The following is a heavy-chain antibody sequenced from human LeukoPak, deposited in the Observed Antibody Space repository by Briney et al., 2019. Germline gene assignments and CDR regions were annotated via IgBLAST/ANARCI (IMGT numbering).Heavy chain of an antibody. J-gene: IGHJ5*02. Sequence: GSLRLSCAASGFPFSSYWMGWVRQAPGKGLEWVANIKQDGSEKYYVDSVKGRFTISRDNAKNSLYLQMNSLRAEDTAVYYCARERSGYCTNGVCYNWFDPWGQGTLVTVSS. V-gene: IGHV3-7*01. D-gene: IGHD2-8*01. CDR2: IKQDGSEK. CDR3: ARERSGYCTNGVCYNWFDP. CDR1: GFPFSSYW.